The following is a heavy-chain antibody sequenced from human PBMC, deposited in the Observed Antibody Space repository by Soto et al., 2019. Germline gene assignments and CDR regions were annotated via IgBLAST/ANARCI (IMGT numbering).Heavy chain of an antibody. CDR3: ARASYDSSTYYLDY. Sequence: SETLCLTCTVSGGSISSYYWSWIRQPPGKGLEWIGYIYYSGSTNYNPSLKSRVTISVDTSNNQFSLKLSSVTATDTAVYYCARASYDSSTYYLDYWGQGTLVTVSS. CDR2: IYYSGST. CDR1: GGSISSYY. J-gene: IGHJ4*02. V-gene: IGHV4-59*08. D-gene: IGHD3-22*01.